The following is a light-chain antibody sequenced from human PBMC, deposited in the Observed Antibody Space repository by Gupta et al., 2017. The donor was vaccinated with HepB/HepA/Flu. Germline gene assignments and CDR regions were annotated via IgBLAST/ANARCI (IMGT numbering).Light chain of an antibody. J-gene: IGKJ2*01. V-gene: IGKV4-1*01. Sequence: DIVMTQSPDSLAVSLGERATINCKSSQSVLYSSNNKNYLAWYQQKPGQPPKLLIYWASTRESGVPDRFSCSGSGTDFTLTISSLQAEDVAVYYCQQYHSPPYTFGQGTKLEIK. CDR3: QQYHSPPYT. CDR1: QSVLYSSNNKNY. CDR2: WAS.